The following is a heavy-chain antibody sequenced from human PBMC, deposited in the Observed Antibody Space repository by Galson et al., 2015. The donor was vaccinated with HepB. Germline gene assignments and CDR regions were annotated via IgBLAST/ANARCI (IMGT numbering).Heavy chain of an antibody. Sequence: SLRLSCAASGFSISGYSMNWVRRAPGKGLEWLSYISGHRNTIYYTDAVKGRFTISRDNAKNSLFLQMNSLRFEDTAVYYCARERVMGWLQKSLGNLDPCGQGTLVTVSS. CDR1: GFSISGYS. V-gene: IGHV3-48*04. CDR2: ISGHRNTI. D-gene: IGHD5-24*01. CDR3: ARERVMGWLQKSLGNLDP. J-gene: IGHJ5*02.